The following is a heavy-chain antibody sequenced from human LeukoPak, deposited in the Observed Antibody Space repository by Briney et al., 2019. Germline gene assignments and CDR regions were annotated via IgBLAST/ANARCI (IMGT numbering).Heavy chain of an antibody. D-gene: IGHD2/OR15-2a*01. Sequence: SETLSLTCTVSXGSIRSYYWSWIRQSPGKGLEWIGYIYYSGSTNWNPSLKSRVTISVDTSKNQSSLKLSSVTAADTAVYYCAGCKSSYYGMDVWGQGTTVAVSS. V-gene: IGHV4-59*01. J-gene: IGHJ6*02. CDR3: AGCKSSYYGMDV. CDR1: XGSIRSYY. CDR2: IYYSGST.